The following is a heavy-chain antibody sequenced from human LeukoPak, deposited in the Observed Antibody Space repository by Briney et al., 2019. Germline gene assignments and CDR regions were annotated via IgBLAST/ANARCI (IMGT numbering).Heavy chain of an antibody. V-gene: IGHV1-3*01. J-gene: IGHJ5*02. CDR1: GYTFTTYA. D-gene: IGHD3-9*01. CDR2: INGDNGNT. Sequence: ASVKVSCKASGYTFTTYAMHWVRQAPGQRLEWMGWINGDNGNTKYSQKFQGRVTNTRDTSAYTVYMELRSLSSADTAVYFCARAPYDILTGYSLNWFDPWGQGTLVTVSS. CDR3: ARAPYDILTGYSLNWFDP.